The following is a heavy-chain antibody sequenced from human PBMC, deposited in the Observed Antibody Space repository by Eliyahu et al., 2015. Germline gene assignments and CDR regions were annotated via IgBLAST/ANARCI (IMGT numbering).Heavy chain of an antibody. CDR2: ISAYNGYT. V-gene: IGHV1-18*04. Sequence: KASGYTFTTYGISWVRQAPGHVLEWMGWISAYNGYTHYAQILQGRVTMTTDTSTSTAYMELRSLRSDDTAVFYCARFGYADRFDFWGQGTLVTVSS. CDR1: GYTFTTYG. J-gene: IGHJ4*02. CDR3: ARFGYADRFDF. D-gene: IGHD5-12*01.